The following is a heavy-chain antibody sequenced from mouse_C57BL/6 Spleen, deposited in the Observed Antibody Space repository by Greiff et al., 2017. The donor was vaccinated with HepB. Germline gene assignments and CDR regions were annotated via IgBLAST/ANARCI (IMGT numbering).Heavy chain of an antibody. CDR3: ARGGYYGNSWYFDV. CDR1: GYTFTSYG. J-gene: IGHJ1*03. Sequence: QVQLQQSGAELARPGASVKLSCKASGYTFTSYGISWVKQRTGQGLEWIGEIYPRSGNTYYNEKFKGKATLTADKSSSTAYMELRSLTSEDSAVYFCARGGYYGNSWYFDVWGTGTTVTVSS. D-gene: IGHD2-1*01. CDR2: IYPRSGNT. V-gene: IGHV1-81*01.